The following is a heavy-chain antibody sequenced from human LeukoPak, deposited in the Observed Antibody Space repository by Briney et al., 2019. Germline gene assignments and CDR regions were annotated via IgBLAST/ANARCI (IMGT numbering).Heavy chain of an antibody. D-gene: IGHD3-10*01. J-gene: IGHJ6*03. CDR1: GFTFSDYY. CDR3: AKGAVVRGVPNYSYYHMDV. CDR2: ITSSGRTT. Sequence: KPGGSLRLSCAASGFTFSDYYMSWIRQAPGKGLEWVSYITSSGRTTQYADSVKGRFTISRDNSQNTLYLQMNGLGAGDTAVYYCAKGAVVRGVPNYSYYHMDVWGKGTTVIVSS. V-gene: IGHV3-11*01.